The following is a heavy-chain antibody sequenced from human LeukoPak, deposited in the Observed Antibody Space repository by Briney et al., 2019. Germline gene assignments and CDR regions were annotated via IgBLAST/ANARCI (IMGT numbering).Heavy chain of an antibody. Sequence: SETLSLTCTVSGGSISSYYWSWIRQPPGKGLEWIGYIYYSGSTNYNPSLKSRVTISVDTSKNQFSLKLSSVTAADTAVYYCARVSLTYSSSSHYFDYWGQGTLVTVSS. CDR2: IYYSGST. V-gene: IGHV4-59*01. CDR3: ARVSLTYSSSSHYFDY. J-gene: IGHJ4*02. CDR1: GGSISSYY. D-gene: IGHD6-6*01.